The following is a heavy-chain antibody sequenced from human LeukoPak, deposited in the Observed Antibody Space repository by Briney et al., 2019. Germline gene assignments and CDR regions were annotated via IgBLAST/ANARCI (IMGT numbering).Heavy chain of an antibody. CDR3: ARGSVYFDS. CDR1: GGSISSSTYY. CDR2: IYNSGST. Sequence: SETLSLTCSVSGGSISSSTYYWGWIRQPPGKGLEWIGNIYNSGSTYYNPSLKSRVTISVDTSKNQFSLKLSSVTAADTAVYYCARGSVYFDSWGQGTLVTVSS. J-gene: IGHJ4*02. V-gene: IGHV4-39*02.